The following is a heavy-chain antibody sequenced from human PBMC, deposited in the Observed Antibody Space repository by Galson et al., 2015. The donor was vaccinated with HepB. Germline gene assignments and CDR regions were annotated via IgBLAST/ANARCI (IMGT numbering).Heavy chain of an antibody. CDR3: ARGPVVVVPAATDFDY. D-gene: IGHD2-2*01. CDR1: GYTFTGYY. CDR2: INPNSGGT. J-gene: IGHJ4*02. V-gene: IGHV1-2*05. Sequence: SVKVSCKASGYTFTGYYMHWVRQAPGQGLEWMGRINPNSGGTNYAQKFQGRVTMTRDTSISTAYMELSRLRSDDTVVYYCARGPVVVVPAATDFDYWGQGTLVTVSS.